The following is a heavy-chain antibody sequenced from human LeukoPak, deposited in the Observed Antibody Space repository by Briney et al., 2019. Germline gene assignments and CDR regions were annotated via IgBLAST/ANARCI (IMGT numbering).Heavy chain of an antibody. CDR2: ISYDGSNK. D-gene: IGHD3-22*01. J-gene: IGHJ4*02. CDR1: GFTFSSYA. Sequence: GGSLRLSCAASGFTFSSYAMHWVRQAPGKGLEWVAVISYDGSNKYYADSVKGRFTISRDNSKNTLYLQMNSLRAEDTAVYYCAREMGTYYDSSGYAYWGQGTLVTVSS. CDR3: AREMGTYYDSSGYAY. V-gene: IGHV3-30-3*01.